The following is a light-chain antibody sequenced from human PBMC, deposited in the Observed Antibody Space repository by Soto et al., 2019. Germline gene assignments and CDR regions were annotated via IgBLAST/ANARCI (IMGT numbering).Light chain of an antibody. CDR2: GAS. J-gene: IGKJ5*01. Sequence: EIVLTQSPGTLSLSPGARATLSCRASQSVSSSYLAWYQQKPGQAPRLLIYGASSRATGITDRFSGSGSGADFTLTISRLEPEDFAVYYCHQYGISPPVTFGQGTRLEIK. CDR3: HQYGISPPVT. CDR1: QSVSSSY. V-gene: IGKV3-20*01.